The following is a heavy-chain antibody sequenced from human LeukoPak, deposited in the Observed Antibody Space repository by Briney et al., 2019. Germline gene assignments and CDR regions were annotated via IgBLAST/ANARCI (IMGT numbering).Heavy chain of an antibody. V-gene: IGHV1-18*01. D-gene: IGHD2-21*01. Sequence: ASVNVSCKASGYTFTSYGFTWVRHAPGQGLEWIGWSSAYNGNTNYAQNVKGRVTMTTDTSTSTAYMELRSLRSDDTAVYYCARASSIGANIVAFGYWGQGTLVTVSS. CDR3: ARASSIGANIVAFGY. J-gene: IGHJ4*02. CDR1: GYTFTSYG. CDR2: SSAYNGNT.